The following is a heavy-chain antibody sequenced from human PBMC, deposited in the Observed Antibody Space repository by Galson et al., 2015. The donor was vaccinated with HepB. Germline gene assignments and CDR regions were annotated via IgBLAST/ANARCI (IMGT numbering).Heavy chain of an antibody. Sequence: VSCKASGYTFTSYAMNWVRQAPGQGLEWMGWINTNTGNPTYAQGFTGRFVFSLDTSVSTAYLQISSLKAEDTAVYYCARGTLGTVAGIAGAFDIWGQGTMVTVSS. J-gene: IGHJ3*02. CDR3: ARGTLGTVAGIAGAFDI. V-gene: IGHV7-4-1*02. CDR2: INTNTGNP. D-gene: IGHD6-19*01. CDR1: GYTFTSYA.